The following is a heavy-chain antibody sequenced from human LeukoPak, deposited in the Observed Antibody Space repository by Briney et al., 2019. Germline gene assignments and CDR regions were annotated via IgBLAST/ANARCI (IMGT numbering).Heavy chain of an antibody. CDR3: ARSEGTFDY. Sequence: SQTLSLTCAISGDSVSSNSAAWNWIRQSPSRGLEWLGRTYYRSRWHNDYAVAARSRITVNPDTSKNQFSLQLTSVTPDDTAVYYCARSEGTFDYWGQGTLVTVSP. CDR2: TYYRSRWHN. V-gene: IGHV6-1*01. D-gene: IGHD3-10*01. CDR1: GDSVSSNSAA. J-gene: IGHJ4*02.